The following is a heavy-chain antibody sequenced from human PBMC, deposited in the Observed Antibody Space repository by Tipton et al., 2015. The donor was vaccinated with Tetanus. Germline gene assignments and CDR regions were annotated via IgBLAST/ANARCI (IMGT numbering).Heavy chain of an antibody. CDR2: IYQSGST. Sequence: LRLSCTVSGGSINSPDYSWGWIRQPPGKSLEWIGYIYQSGSTSYNPSLATRVTITADKSKTQFSLNLRSVTAADTAVYYCARDRGQQFVSDWFDPWGQGTLVTVSS. V-gene: IGHV4-30-2*01. CDR3: ARDRGQQFVSDWFDP. J-gene: IGHJ5*02. D-gene: IGHD6-6*01. CDR1: GGSINSPDYS.